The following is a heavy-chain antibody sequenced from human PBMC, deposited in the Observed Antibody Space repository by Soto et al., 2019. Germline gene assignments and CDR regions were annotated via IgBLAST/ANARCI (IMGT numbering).Heavy chain of an antibody. CDR3: ARGPRITIFGVVIIPHNINWFDP. D-gene: IGHD3-3*01. CDR2: INHSGST. V-gene: IGHV4-34*01. CDR1: GGSFSGYY. Sequence: SETLSLTCAVYGGSFSGYYWSWIRQPPGKGLEWIGEINHSGSTNYNPSLNSRVTISVDTSKNQFSLKLSSVTAADTAVYYCARGPRITIFGVVIIPHNINWFDPWGQGTLVTVSS. J-gene: IGHJ5*02.